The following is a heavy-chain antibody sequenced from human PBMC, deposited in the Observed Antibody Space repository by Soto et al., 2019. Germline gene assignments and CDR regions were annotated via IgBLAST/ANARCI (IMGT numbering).Heavy chain of an antibody. CDR2: ITSDSSTI. CDR1: GFAFITYS. V-gene: IGHV3-48*02. D-gene: IGHD2-8*01. Sequence: GGSLRLSCAASGFAFITYSINWVRQAPGKGLEWFSYITSDSSTISYADSVKGRFTVSRDNAKNSLYLQMNSLRDEDTAVYYCARVGRGVYGMDVWGQGTSVTVSS. CDR3: ARVGRGVYGMDV. J-gene: IGHJ6*02.